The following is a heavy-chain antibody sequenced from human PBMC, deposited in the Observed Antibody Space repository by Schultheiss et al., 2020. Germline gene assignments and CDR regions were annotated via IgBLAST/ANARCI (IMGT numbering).Heavy chain of an antibody. Sequence: SETLSLTCTVYGDSITSFYWSWIRQTPGKGLEWIGYIYNNAGTNYNPSLKSRVTISVGTSKNQFSLKLSSVTAADTAVYYCARAPSRYFDLWGRGTLVTVSS. J-gene: IGHJ2*01. CDR2: IYNNAGT. CDR1: GDSITSFY. CDR3: ARAPSRYFDL. V-gene: IGHV4-59*12.